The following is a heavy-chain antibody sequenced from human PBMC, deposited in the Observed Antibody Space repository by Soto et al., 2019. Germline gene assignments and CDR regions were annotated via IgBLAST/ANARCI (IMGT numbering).Heavy chain of an antibody. V-gene: IGHV3-30*18. D-gene: IGHD2-21*01. CDR1: GFTFSSYG. J-gene: IGHJ4*02. Sequence: QVQLVECGGGVVQPGGSLRLSCAASGFTFSSYGMHWVRQAPGKGLEWVAVISYDGRNKYYADSVKGGFTISRDNSKNTLYLQMNSLRAEDTAVYYCAKRGYSDDYWGQGTLVTVSS. CDR2: ISYDGRNK. CDR3: AKRGYSDDY.